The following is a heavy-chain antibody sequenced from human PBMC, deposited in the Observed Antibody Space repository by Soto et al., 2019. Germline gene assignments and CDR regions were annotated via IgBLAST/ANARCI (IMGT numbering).Heavy chain of an antibody. Sequence: QVQLVESGGGVVQPGRSLRLSCAASGFTFSSYGMHWVRQAPGKGLEWVAVIWYDGSNKYYADSVKGRLTISRDNSKNTLYLQMNSLRAEDTAVYYCARTADYGDSNNMDVWGKGTTVTVSS. CDR2: IWYDGSNK. CDR1: GFTFSSYG. J-gene: IGHJ6*03. D-gene: IGHD4-17*01. V-gene: IGHV3-33*01. CDR3: ARTADYGDSNNMDV.